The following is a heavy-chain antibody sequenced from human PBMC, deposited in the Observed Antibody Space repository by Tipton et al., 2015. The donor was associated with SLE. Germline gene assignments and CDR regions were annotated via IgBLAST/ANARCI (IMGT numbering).Heavy chain of an antibody. CDR1: GYTFTSYD. V-gene: IGHV1-8*01. D-gene: IGHD3-3*01. J-gene: IGHJ4*02. CDR2: MNPNSGNT. Sequence: QLVQSGAEVKKPGASVKVSCKASGYTFTSYDINWVRQATGQGLEWMGWMNPNSGNTGYAQKFQGRVTMTRNTSISTAYMELSSLRSEDTAVYYCAGGDGYYDFWSGYYKGYYFDYWGQGTLVTVSS. CDR3: AGGDGYYDFWSGYYKGYYFDY.